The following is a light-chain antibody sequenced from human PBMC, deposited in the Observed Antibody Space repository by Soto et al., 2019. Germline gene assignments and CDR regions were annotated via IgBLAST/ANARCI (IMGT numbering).Light chain of an antibody. V-gene: IGKV3-20*01. CDR3: QQYGSSGT. J-gene: IGKJ1*01. CDR2: GAS. Sequence: EIVLTQSPGTLSLSPGERVTLSCRASQSVSTNDLLWYQQKPGQAPRLLIYGASSRANGIPDRFSGSGSGTDFTLTISRLEPEDFAVYYCQQYGSSGTFGQGTKVDIK. CDR1: QSVSTND.